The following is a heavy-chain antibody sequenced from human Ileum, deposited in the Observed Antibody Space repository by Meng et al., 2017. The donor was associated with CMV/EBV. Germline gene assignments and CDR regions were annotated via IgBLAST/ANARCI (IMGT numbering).Heavy chain of an antibody. D-gene: IGHD2-21*01. CDR2: INQDGNEL. V-gene: IGHV3-7*01. J-gene: IGHJ3*02. Sequence: ESLKISCAASGFTFSTSWMTWVRQSPGKGLEWVASINQDGNELVYVDSVKGRFTISRNNAKNSLYLQMNSLGGEDTAVYYCARDPYHGAYDIWGQGTMVTVSS. CDR3: ARDPYHGAYDI. CDR1: GFTFSTSW.